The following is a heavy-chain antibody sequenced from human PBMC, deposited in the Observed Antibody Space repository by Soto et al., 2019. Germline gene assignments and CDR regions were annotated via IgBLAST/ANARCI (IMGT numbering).Heavy chain of an antibody. J-gene: IGHJ4*02. CDR2: IIPIFGTA. CDR3: ARVNVDTAMVAGY. Sequence: SVKVSCKACGGTFSSYAISWVRQAPGQGLEWMGGIIPIFGTANYAQKFQGRVTITADESTSTAYMELSSLRSEDTAVYYCARVNVDTAMVAGYWGQGTLVTVSS. D-gene: IGHD5-18*01. CDR1: GGTFSSYA. V-gene: IGHV1-69*13.